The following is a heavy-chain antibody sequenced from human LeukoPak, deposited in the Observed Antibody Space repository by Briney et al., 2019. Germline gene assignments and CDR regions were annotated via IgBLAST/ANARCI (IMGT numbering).Heavy chain of an antibody. V-gene: IGHV4-34*01. CDR3: AAVYYDFWSEGFDI. J-gene: IGHJ3*02. D-gene: IGHD3-3*01. CDR1: GGSFSGYY. CDR2: INHSGST. Sequence: SETLSLTSAVYGGSFSGYYWSWIRQPPGKGLEWIGEINHSGSTNYNPSLKSRVTISVDTSKNQFSLKLSSVTAADTAVYYCAAVYYDFWSEGFDIWGQGTMVTVS.